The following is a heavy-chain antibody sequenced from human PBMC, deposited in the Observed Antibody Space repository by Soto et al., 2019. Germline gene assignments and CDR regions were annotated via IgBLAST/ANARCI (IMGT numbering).Heavy chain of an antibody. V-gene: IGHV4-59*08. Sequence: PSETLSLTCTVSGGSVSSYFWTWIRQPPGKALEWIADVSYSGTANYNPSLKSRVTISVYTSKSQLSLTLSSVTATVTAVYYCAGHEVFTREIDXWGQGTLVTVSS. CDR3: AGHEVFTREIDX. CDR1: GGSVSSYF. J-gene: IGHJ4*02. D-gene: IGHD1-1*01. CDR2: VSYSGTA.